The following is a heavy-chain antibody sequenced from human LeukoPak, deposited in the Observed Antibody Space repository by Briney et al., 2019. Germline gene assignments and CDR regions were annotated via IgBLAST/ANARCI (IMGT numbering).Heavy chain of an antibody. CDR2: IKEDGGEK. Sequence: GGSLRLSCAPSGFTFSHYWMSWVRQAPGKGLEWVANIKEDGGEKYYVDSVKGRFTISRDNAQNSLYLQMNSLRAEDTAVYYCARDDGGDFNDAFDIWGQGTLVTVSS. D-gene: IGHD2-21*02. V-gene: IGHV3-7*01. CDR3: ARDDGGDFNDAFDI. CDR1: GFTFSHYW. J-gene: IGHJ3*02.